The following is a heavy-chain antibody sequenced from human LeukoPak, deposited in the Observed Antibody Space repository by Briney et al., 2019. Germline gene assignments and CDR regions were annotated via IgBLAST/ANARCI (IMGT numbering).Heavy chain of an antibody. CDR3: AKDRGWLPFDY. J-gene: IGHJ4*02. V-gene: IGHV3-23*01. CDR1: GFTFSSYG. Sequence: PGGSLRLSCVASGFTFSSYGMSWVRQAPGKGLEWVSGISGSGGSTYYADYVKGRFTISRDNSKKTLYLQMNSLRAEDTAVYYCAKDRGWLPFDYWGQGTLVTVSS. D-gene: IGHD5-24*01. CDR2: ISGSGGST.